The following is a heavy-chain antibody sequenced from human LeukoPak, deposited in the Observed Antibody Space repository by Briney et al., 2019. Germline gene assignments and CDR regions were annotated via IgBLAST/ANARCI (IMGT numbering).Heavy chain of an antibody. CDR2: ISGSDGST. J-gene: IGHJ4*02. CDR1: GFTFRSFA. D-gene: IGHD1-26*01. V-gene: IGHV3-23*01. CDR3: ARAGSIRFDY. Sequence: GGSLRLSCAVSGFTFRSFALSWVRQAPGKGLEWVSGISGSDGSTYYADSVKGRFTISRDNSKNTLYLQMNSLRAEDTAVYYCARAGSIRFDYWGQGTLVTVSS.